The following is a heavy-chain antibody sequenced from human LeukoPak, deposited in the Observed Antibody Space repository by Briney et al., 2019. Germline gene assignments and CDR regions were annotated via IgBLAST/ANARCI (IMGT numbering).Heavy chain of an antibody. CDR3: ARARDTAMVMFFYYYYYMDV. Sequence: ASVKVSCKASGYTFTSYAMNWVRQAPGQGLEWMGWINTNTGNPTYAQGFTGRFVFSLDTSVSTAYLQISSLKAEDTAVYYCARARDTAMVMFFYYYYYMDVWGKGTTVTVSS. D-gene: IGHD5-18*01. CDR2: INTNTGNP. J-gene: IGHJ6*03. CDR1: GYTFTSYA. V-gene: IGHV7-4-1*02.